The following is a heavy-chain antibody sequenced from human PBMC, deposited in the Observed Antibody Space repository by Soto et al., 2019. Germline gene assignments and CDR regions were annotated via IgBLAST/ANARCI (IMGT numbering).Heavy chain of an antibody. J-gene: IGHJ3*01. Sequence: EVQLVESGGGLVQPGGSLRLSCADSGFSFSSYWMHWVRQGPGKGLVWVSRINTDGSSTNYADSVKGRFTISRDNAKNTVYLQMNSLRAEDTAVYYCARSSGGYYIDWGQGTMVTVSS. D-gene: IGHD3-9*01. CDR1: GFSFSSYW. CDR2: INTDGSST. CDR3: ARSSGGYYID. V-gene: IGHV3-74*01.